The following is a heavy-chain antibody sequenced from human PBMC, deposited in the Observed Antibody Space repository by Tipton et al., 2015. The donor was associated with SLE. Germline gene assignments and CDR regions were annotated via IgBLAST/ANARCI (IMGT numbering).Heavy chain of an antibody. CDR1: GGSFSGYY. V-gene: IGHV4-34*01. D-gene: IGHD3-3*01. J-gene: IGHJ4*02. Sequence: TLSLTCAVYGGSFSGYYWSWIRQPPGKGLEWIGEINHSGSTNYNPSLKSRVTISVDRSKNQFSLKLTSVTAADTAVYYCARHGYDIWSGYDYWGQGTLVTVSS. CDR3: ARHGYDIWSGYDY. CDR2: INHSGST.